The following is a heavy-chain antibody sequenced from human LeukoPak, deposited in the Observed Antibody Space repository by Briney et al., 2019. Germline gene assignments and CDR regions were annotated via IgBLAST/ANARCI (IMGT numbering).Heavy chain of an antibody. CDR2: IKKDGTEK. D-gene: IGHD4-17*01. V-gene: IGHV3-7*01. Sequence: GGSLRLSCAASGFTFSRFWMSWVRQAPGKGLEWVANIKKDGTEKYYLDSVKGRFTISRDNTKNSVYLQMNSLRVEDTAVYYCARGITVTEYYYYYYMDVWGKGTTVTVSS. J-gene: IGHJ6*03. CDR3: ARGITVTEYYYYYYMDV. CDR1: GFTFSRFW.